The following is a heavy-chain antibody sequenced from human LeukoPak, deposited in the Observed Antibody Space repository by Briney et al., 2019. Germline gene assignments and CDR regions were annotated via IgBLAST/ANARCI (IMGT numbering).Heavy chain of an antibody. CDR2: INWNGGST. J-gene: IGHJ5*02. CDR1: GFTFDDYG. V-gene: IGHV3-20*01. Sequence: PGGPLRLSCAASGFTFDDYGMSWVRQAPGKGLEWVSGINWNGGSTGYADSVKGRFTISRDNAKNSLYLQMNSLRAEDTALYHCARKNGGYWFDPWGQGTLVTVSS. CDR3: ARKNGGYWFDP. D-gene: IGHD2-8*01.